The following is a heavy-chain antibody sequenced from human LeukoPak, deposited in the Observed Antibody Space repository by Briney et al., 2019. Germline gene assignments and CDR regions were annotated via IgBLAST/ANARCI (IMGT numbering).Heavy chain of an antibody. CDR1: GFTFGSYV. J-gene: IGHJ4*02. CDR2: FGTRSSSI. Sequence: GGSLRLSCAASGFTFGSYVMNWVRQAPGKGLEWVSSFGTRSSSIYYADSVKGRFTISRDNARNSLYLQMNSLKAEDTAVYYCARERDEGFDYWGQGTLVTVSS. D-gene: IGHD5-24*01. CDR3: ARERDEGFDY. V-gene: IGHV3-21*01.